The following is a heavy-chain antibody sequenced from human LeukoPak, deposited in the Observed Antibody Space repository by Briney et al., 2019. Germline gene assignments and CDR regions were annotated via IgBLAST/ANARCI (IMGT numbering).Heavy chain of an antibody. D-gene: IGHD4-11*01. J-gene: IGHJ5*02. Sequence: SQTLSLTCTVSGGSISSGDYYWSWIRQPPGKGLEWIGYIYYSGSTNYNPSLKSRVTISVDTSKNQFSLKLSSVTAADTAVYYCARDSVRQYNWFDPWGLGTLVTVSS. CDR1: GGSISSGDYY. CDR2: IYYSGST. CDR3: ARDSVRQYNWFDP. V-gene: IGHV4-61*08.